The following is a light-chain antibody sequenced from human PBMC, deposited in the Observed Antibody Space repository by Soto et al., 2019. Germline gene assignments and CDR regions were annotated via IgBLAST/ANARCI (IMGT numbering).Light chain of an antibody. V-gene: IGKV1-5*03. CDR1: QSISSW. CDR2: KAS. J-gene: IGKJ1*01. Sequence: VGYIVTITCRASQSISSWLAWYQQKPGKAPKLLIYKASSLESGVPPRFSGSGSGTDFTLAISSLQPEDSATYYCLQDINYPWTFGQGTKVDI. CDR3: LQDINYPWT.